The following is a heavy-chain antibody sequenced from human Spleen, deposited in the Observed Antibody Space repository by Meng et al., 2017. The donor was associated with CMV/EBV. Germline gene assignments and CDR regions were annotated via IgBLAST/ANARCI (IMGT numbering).Heavy chain of an antibody. V-gene: IGHV3-30-3*01. J-gene: IGHJ4*02. CDR1: GFSFSSYS. D-gene: IGHD5-12*01. Sequence: QRQLVEAGGVVVQPGRALGLSCAASGFSFSSYSMHWVRQAPGKGLEWVAVISDDGSNKYYADSVKGRFTISRDNSKNTLYLQMNSLRAEDTAVYYCARDPGYMALGDYWGQGTLVTVSS. CDR2: ISDDGSNK. CDR3: ARDPGYMALGDY.